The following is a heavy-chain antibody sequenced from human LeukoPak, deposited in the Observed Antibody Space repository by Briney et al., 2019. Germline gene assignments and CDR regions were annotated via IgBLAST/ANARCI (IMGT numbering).Heavy chain of an antibody. V-gene: IGHV4-61*02. CDR1: GGSISSGSYY. CDR3: AGDTPEYSSSFYYYYMDV. D-gene: IGHD6-6*01. Sequence: SETLSLTCTVSGGSISSGSYYWSWIRQPAGKGLEWIGRIYTSGSTNYNPSLKSRVTISVDTSKNQFSLKLSSVTAADTAVYYCAGDTPEYSSSFYYYYMDVWGKGTTVTVSS. CDR2: IYTSGST. J-gene: IGHJ6*03.